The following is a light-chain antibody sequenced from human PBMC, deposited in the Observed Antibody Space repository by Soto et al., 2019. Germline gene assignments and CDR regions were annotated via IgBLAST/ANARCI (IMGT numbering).Light chain of an antibody. CDR3: CSYSTSSTRGV. V-gene: IGLV2-14*01. CDR1: SSDVGGYNY. Sequence: QSVLTQPASVSGSPGQSITISCTGTSSDVGGYNYVSWYQQHPGKAPKLMIYEVSNRPSGVSNRFSGSKSGKTASLTISGLQADDEGDYYCCSYSTSSTRGVFGGGTKLTVL. J-gene: IGLJ3*02. CDR2: EVS.